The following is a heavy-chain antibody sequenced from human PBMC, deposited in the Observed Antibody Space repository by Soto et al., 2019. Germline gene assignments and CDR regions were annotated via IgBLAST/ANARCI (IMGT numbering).Heavy chain of an antibody. D-gene: IGHD3-10*01. CDR3: AKDHSYGSGTSYGHNWFDP. Sequence: QVQLVESGGGVVQPGRSLRLSCAASGFTFNNYGMQWVRQAPGKGLEWVAMIWFDGSNQYYADSVKGRFTISRDNSKITLYLQMDNLRAEDTAVYYCAKDHSYGSGTSYGHNWFDPWGQGTLVTVSS. J-gene: IGHJ5*02. CDR2: IWFDGSNQ. V-gene: IGHV3-33*06. CDR1: GFTFNNYG.